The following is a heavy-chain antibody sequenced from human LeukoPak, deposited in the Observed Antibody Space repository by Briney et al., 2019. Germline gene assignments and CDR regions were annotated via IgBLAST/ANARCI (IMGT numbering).Heavy chain of an antibody. D-gene: IGHD3-10*01. Sequence: ASVKVSCKASGGTFSSYAISWVRQAPGQGLEWMGRIIPILGIANYAQSFRGRVTITADKSTSTAYMELSSLRSEDTAIYYCARVLSSGHFDYWGQGTLVTVSS. CDR2: IIPILGIA. J-gene: IGHJ4*02. CDR3: ARVLSSGHFDY. V-gene: IGHV1-69*04. CDR1: GGTFSSYA.